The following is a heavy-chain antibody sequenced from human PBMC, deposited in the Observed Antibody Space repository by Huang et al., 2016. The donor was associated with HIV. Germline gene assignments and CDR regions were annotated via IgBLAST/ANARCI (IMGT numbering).Heavy chain of an antibody. Sequence: QLQLQESGPGLVKPSETLSLTCSVSGGSISSSSYYWGWIRQPPGKGLEWVGSVYYRCSTFYNPSRKSRVTISVDTSKNQFSLRLSCVTAADTSVYYCARHMDCSSSSCLAGGHERGPFDMWGQGTMVTVSS. D-gene: IGHD2-2*01. V-gene: IGHV4-39*01. CDR3: ARHMDCSSSSCLAGGHERGPFDM. J-gene: IGHJ3*02. CDR2: VYYRCST. CDR1: GGSISSSSYY.